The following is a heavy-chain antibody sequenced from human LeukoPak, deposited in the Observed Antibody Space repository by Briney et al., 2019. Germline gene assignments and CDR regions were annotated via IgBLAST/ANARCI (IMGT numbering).Heavy chain of an antibody. D-gene: IGHD3-22*01. CDR2: MNPNSGNT. CDR1: GYTFNSYD. Sequence: ASVKVSCKASGYTFNSYDINWVRQATGQGLEWMGWMNPNSGNTGYAQKFQGRVTMTRNTSISTAYMELSSLRSEDTAVYYCARVQGYYDSSGYPFFWFDPWGQGTLVTVSS. V-gene: IGHV1-8*01. CDR3: ARVQGYYDSSGYPFFWFDP. J-gene: IGHJ5*02.